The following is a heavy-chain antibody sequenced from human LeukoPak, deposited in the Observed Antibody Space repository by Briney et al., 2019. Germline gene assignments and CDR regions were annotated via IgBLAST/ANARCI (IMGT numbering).Heavy chain of an antibody. Sequence: ASVKVSCKASGYTFTSYGISWVRQAPGQGLEWMGWISAYNGNTNYARKLQGRVTMTTDTSTSTAYMELRSLRSDDTAVYYCVLVVVAAKGYDIWGQGTMVTVSS. V-gene: IGHV1-18*01. CDR3: VLVVVAAKGYDI. CDR1: GYTFTSYG. J-gene: IGHJ3*02. D-gene: IGHD2-15*01. CDR2: ISAYNGNT.